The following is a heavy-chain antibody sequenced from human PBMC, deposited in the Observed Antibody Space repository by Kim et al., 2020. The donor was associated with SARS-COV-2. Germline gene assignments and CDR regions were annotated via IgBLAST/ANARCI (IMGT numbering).Heavy chain of an antibody. CDR1: GGSISSSSYY. J-gene: IGHJ1*01. Sequence: SETLSLTCTVSGGSISSSSYYWGWIRQPPGKGLEWIGSIYYSGSAYYNPSLKSRVTISVDTSKNQFSLKLSSVTAADTAVYYCASPRDGYNWGYFQHWGQGTLVTVSS. CDR2: IYYSGSA. CDR3: ASPRDGYNWGYFQH. V-gene: IGHV4-39*01. D-gene: IGHD5-12*01.